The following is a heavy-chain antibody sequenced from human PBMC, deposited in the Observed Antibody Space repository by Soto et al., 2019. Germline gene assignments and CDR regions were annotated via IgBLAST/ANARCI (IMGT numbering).Heavy chain of an antibody. CDR1: GASLRSDS. J-gene: IGHJ4*02. V-gene: IGHV4-59*01. CDR2: IKYSGST. CDR3: ARLRRMPAYLDY. D-gene: IGHD2-2*01. Sequence: ASEPLSLTCPVSGASLRSDSWSWIRQPPGKGLEWIAYIKYSGSTNSNPSLRSRITIAVDTSTNQVSLKLTFVTAADTAVYYCARLRRMPAYLDYWGQGTPVTVSS.